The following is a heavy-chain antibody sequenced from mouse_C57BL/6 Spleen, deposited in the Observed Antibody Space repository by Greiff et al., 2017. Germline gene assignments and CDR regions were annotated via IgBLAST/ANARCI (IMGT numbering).Heavy chain of an antibody. V-gene: IGHV1-26*01. CDR1: GYTFTDYY. Sequence: EVQLQQSGPELVKPGASVKISCKASGYTFTDYYMNWVKQSHGKSLEWIGDINPNNGGTSYNQKFKGKATLTVDKSSSTAYMELRSLTSEDSAVYYCASTKFITPVVDYFDYWGQGTTLTVSS. D-gene: IGHD1-1*01. J-gene: IGHJ2*01. CDR2: INPNNGGT. CDR3: ASTKFITPVVDYFDY.